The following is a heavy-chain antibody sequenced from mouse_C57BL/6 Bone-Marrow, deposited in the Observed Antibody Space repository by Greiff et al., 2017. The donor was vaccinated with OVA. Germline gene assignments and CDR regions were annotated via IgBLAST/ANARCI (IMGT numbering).Heavy chain of an antibody. D-gene: IGHD1-1*01. Sequence: QVQLQQSGAELVRPGTSVKVSCKASGYAFTNYLIEWVKQRPGQGLEWIGVINPGSGGTNYNEKFKGKATLTADKSSSTAYMQLSSLTSEDSAVYFCASSPYYYGSSGFAYWGQGTLVTVSA. J-gene: IGHJ3*01. CDR3: ASSPYYYGSSGFAY. V-gene: IGHV1-54*01. CDR1: GYAFTNYL. CDR2: INPGSGGT.